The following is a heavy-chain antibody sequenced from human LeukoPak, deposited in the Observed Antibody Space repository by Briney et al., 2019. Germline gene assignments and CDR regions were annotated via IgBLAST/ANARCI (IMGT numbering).Heavy chain of an antibody. D-gene: IGHD2-21*01. J-gene: IGHJ4*02. CDR3: ARDLLLWRSLDY. V-gene: IGHV1-18*01. Sequence: ASVKVPCKASGYTFTSYGISWVRQAPGQGLEWMGWISAYNGNTNYAQKLQGRVTMTTDTSTSTAYMELRSLRSDDTAVYYCARDLLLWRSLDYWGQGTLVTVSS. CDR2: ISAYNGNT. CDR1: GYTFTSYG.